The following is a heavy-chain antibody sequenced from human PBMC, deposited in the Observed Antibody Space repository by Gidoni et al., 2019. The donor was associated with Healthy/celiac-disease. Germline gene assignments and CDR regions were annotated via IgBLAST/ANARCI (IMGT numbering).Heavy chain of an antibody. CDR2: ISYDGSNK. CDR1: GFTFSSYG. CDR3: AKDGVYTGDFDY. J-gene: IGHJ4*02. D-gene: IGHD3-16*01. Sequence: QVQLVESGGGVVQPGRSLRLSCAASGFTFSSYGMHWVRQAPGKGLEWVAVISYDGSNKYYADSVKGRFTISRDNSKNTLYLQMNSLRAEDTAVYYCAKDGVYTGDFDYWGQGTLVTVSS. V-gene: IGHV3-30*18.